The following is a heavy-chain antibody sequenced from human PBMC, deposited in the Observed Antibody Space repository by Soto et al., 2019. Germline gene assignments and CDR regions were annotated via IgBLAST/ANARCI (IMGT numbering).Heavy chain of an antibody. CDR1: GFTFRRYA. D-gene: IGHD5-18*01. Sequence: PGGSLRLSCAASGFTFRRYAMHWVRQAPGKGLEWVAVISYDGSNKYYADSVKGRFTISRDHSKDTLYLQMNSLWAEDTAVYYCARSRDSYGYGFVDYWGQGTLVTVSS. V-gene: IGHV3-30-3*01. CDR3: ARSRDSYGYGFVDY. J-gene: IGHJ4*02. CDR2: ISYDGSNK.